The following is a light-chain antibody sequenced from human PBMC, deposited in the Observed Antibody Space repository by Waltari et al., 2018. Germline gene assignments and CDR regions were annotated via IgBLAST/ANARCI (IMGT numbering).Light chain of an antibody. Sequence: DIQLTQSTSSVSASVGHRVTITCRASQDITGWLAWYQQKPGKAPKLLIYTASSLQSGVPSRFSGGGYGTDFTLTISSLQPEDFATYHCQQGDSFPWTFGQGTKVDMK. V-gene: IGKV1-12*01. CDR3: QQGDSFPWT. CDR2: TAS. CDR1: QDITGW. J-gene: IGKJ1*01.